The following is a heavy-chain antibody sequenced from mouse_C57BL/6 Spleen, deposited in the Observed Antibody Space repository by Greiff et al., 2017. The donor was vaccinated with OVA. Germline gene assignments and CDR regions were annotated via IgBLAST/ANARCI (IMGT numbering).Heavy chain of an antibody. J-gene: IGHJ2*01. CDR2: IYPGDGDT. CDR3: AREVVTRGDYFDY. Sequence: VQLQQSGPELVKPGASVKISCKASGYAFSSSWMNWVKQRPGKGLEWIGRIYPGDGDTNYNGKFKGKATLTADKSSSTAYMQLSSLTSEDSAVNFSAREVVTRGDYFDYWGQGTTLTVSS. D-gene: IGHD2-2*01. V-gene: IGHV1-82*01. CDR1: GYAFSSSW.